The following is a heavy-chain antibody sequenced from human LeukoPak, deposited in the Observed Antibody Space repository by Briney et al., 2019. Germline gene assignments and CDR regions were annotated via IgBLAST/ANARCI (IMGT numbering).Heavy chain of an antibody. D-gene: IGHD4-23*01. CDR1: GFTFSSYA. CDR2: ISGSGGST. Sequence: GGSLRLSCAASGFTFSSYAMSWVRQAPGRGREWVSAISGSGGSTYYADSVKGRFTISRDNSKNTLYLQMNSLRAEDTAVYYCAKDPTVVTYYFDYWGQGTLVTVSS. V-gene: IGHV3-23*01. J-gene: IGHJ4*02. CDR3: AKDPTVVTYYFDY.